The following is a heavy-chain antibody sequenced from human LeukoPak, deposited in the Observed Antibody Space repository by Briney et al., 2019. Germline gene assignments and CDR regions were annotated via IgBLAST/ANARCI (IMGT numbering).Heavy chain of an antibody. J-gene: IGHJ4*02. D-gene: IGHD3-3*01. CDR2: ISGSGGST. Sequence: GGSLRLSCAASGFTFSNYWMSWVRQAPGKGLEWVSAISGSGGSTYYADSVKGRFTISRDNSKNTLYLQMNSLRAEDTAVYYCAKEKGGRRYDFWSGYYPYWGQGTLVTVSS. CDR3: AKEKGGRRYDFWSGYYPY. CDR1: GFTFSNYW. V-gene: IGHV3-23*01.